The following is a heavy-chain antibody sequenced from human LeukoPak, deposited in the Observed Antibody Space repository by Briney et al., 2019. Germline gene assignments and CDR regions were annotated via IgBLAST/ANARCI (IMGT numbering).Heavy chain of an antibody. CDR1: GYSISSGYY. J-gene: IGHJ4*02. D-gene: IGHD3-22*01. CDR2: IYHSGST. CDR3: ARDRRGADSSGYDG. V-gene: IGHV4-38-2*02. Sequence: SETLSLTCTVSGYSISSGYYWGWIRQPPGKGLEWIGSIYHSGSTYYNPSLKSRVTISVDTSKNQFSLKLSSVTAADTAVYYCARDRRGADSSGYDGWGQGTLVTVSS.